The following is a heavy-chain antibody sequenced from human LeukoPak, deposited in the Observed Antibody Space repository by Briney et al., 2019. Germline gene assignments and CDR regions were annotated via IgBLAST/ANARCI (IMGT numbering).Heavy chain of an antibody. CDR2: ITRDGGTT. J-gene: IGHJ1*01. CDR1: GFSFDHYT. Sequence: GGSLRLSCAASGFSFDHYTMHWVRQAPGKGLEWVSLITRDGGTTFYSDSVKGRFTISRDSSKNSLFLQMSSLRTEDTALYYCANEAHQYFEHWGQGTLVIVAS. CDR3: ANEAHQYFEH. V-gene: IGHV3-43*01.